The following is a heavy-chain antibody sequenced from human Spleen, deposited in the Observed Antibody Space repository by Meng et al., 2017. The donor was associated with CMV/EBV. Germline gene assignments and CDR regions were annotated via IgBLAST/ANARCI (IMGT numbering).Heavy chain of an antibody. J-gene: IGHJ3*02. D-gene: IGHD3-3*01. Sequence: GESLKISCAASGFTFSDYYMSWIRQAPGKGLEWVAVISYDGSNKYYADSVKGRFTISRDNSKNTLYLQMNSLRAEDTAVYYCARDSGFWSGYSRGYDAFDIWGQGTMVTVSS. V-gene: IGHV3-30*03. CDR3: ARDSGFWSGYSRGYDAFDI. CDR1: GFTFSDYY. CDR2: ISYDGSNK.